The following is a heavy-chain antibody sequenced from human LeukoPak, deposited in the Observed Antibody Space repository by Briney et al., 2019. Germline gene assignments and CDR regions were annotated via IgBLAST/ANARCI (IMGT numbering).Heavy chain of an antibody. Sequence: GASVKVSCKASGYTFTSYYMHWVRQAPGQGLEWMGGIIPIFGTANYAQKFQGRVTITADESTSTAYMELSSLRSEDTAVYYCARGRSWFDPWGQGTLVTVSS. CDR2: IIPIFGTA. CDR1: GYTFTSYY. J-gene: IGHJ5*02. CDR3: ARGRSWFDP. V-gene: IGHV1-69*13.